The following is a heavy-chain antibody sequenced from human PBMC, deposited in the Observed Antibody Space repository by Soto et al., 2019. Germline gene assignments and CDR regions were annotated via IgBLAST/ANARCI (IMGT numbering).Heavy chain of an antibody. D-gene: IGHD6-19*01. CDR3: VRPCPSGYSSGWYGVGFDY. V-gene: IGHV3-30-3*01. CDR2: IEDDGSNK. J-gene: IGHJ4*02. Sequence: PGGSLRLSCAASAFTFSSYAMHWVRQAPGKGLEWVSFIEDDGSNKYYADSVKGRFTISRDNAKNTLYLQMNSLRVEDTAVYYCVRPCPSGYSSGWYGVGFDYWGQGVLVTVSS. CDR1: AFTFSSYA.